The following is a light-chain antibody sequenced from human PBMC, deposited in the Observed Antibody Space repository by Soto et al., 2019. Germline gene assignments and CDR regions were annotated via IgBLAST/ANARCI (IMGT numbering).Light chain of an antibody. CDR2: GAS. CDR3: QQNDYWPYT. Sequence: AMSQYTVTLSLSPGGRATLSCSASSSISDTSSWYQQQPGQAPLLLIDGASRSAAGFPARSSGSGSGADFILTTSSLQDDDVAVYYYQQNDYWPYTFGQGTKVEI. CDR1: SSISDT. V-gene: IGKV3-15*01. J-gene: IGKJ1*01.